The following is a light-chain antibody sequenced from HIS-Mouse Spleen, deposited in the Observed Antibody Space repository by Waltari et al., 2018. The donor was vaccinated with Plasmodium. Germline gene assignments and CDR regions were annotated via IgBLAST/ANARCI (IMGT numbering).Light chain of an antibody. CDR3: QQYYSYLLT. V-gene: IGKV1-8*01. Sequence: AIRMTQSPSSFSASTGDRVTITCRASQGISSYLAWYQQKPGKAHKLLIYAASTLQSGVPSRFSGSGSGTDFTLTISCLQSEDFATYYCQQYYSYLLTFGGGTKVEIK. J-gene: IGKJ4*01. CDR1: QGISSY. CDR2: AAS.